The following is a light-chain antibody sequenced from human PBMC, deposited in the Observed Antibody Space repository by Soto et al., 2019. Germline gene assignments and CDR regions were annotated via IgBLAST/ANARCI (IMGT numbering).Light chain of an antibody. CDR3: MQALQIMYT. J-gene: IGKJ2*01. CDR1: QSLLHSNGYNY. V-gene: IGKV2-28*01. CDR2: LGS. Sequence: DIVMTQSPLSLPVTPGEPASISCRSSQSLLHSNGYNYLDWYLQKPGQSPQLLIYLGSNRASGVPDRFSGSGSGTDVTLKISRVEAEDVGVYYCMQALQIMYTFGQGTKLEIK.